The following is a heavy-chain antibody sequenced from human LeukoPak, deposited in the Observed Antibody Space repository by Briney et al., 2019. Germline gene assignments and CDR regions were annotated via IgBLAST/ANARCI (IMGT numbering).Heavy chain of an antibody. CDR3: ARDSSSSWRTFDY. J-gene: IGHJ4*02. D-gene: IGHD6-13*01. CDR1: GFTVSSYY. Sequence: GGSLRLSCAASGFTVSSYYMSWVRQAPGKGLECVSVIYSGGSTYYADSVKGRFTISRDNSKNTLYLQMNSLRAEDTAVYYCARDSSSSWRTFDYWGQGTLVTVSS. CDR2: IYSGGST. V-gene: IGHV3-66*02.